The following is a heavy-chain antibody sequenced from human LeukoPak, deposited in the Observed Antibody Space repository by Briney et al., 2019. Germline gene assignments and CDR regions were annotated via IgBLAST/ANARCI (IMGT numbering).Heavy chain of an antibody. Sequence: ASVKVSCKASGYTFTSHGISWVRQAPGQGLEWMGSISAYNGNTNYAQKLQGRVTMTTDTSTSTAYMELRSLRSDDTAVYYCARGPRPIDSSGYYNWGQGTLVTVSS. CDR2: ISAYNGNT. D-gene: IGHD3-22*01. J-gene: IGHJ4*02. V-gene: IGHV1-18*01. CDR1: GYTFTSHG. CDR3: ARGPRPIDSSGYYN.